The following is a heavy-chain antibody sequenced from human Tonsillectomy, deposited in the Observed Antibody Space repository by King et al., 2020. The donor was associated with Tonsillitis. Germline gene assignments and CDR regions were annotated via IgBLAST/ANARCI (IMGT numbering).Heavy chain of an antibody. V-gene: IGHV3-30*18. CDR1: GFTFSSYG. Sequence: QLVKSGGGVVQPGRSLRLSCAASGFTFSSYGMHWVRQAPGKGLEWVAVISYDGSNKYYADSVKGRFTISRDNSKNTLYLQMNSLRAEDTAVYYCAKDRRIQLWSTAPYYFDYWGQGTLVTVSS. CDR3: AKDRRIQLWSTAPYYFDY. D-gene: IGHD5-18*01. CDR2: ISYDGSNK. J-gene: IGHJ4*02.